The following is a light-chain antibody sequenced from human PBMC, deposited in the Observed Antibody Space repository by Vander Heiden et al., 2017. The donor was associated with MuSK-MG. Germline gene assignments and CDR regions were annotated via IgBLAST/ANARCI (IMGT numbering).Light chain of an antibody. CDR2: DTS. V-gene: IGKV3-11*01. Sequence: LTQSPATLSLSPGERATLSCRASQGVDYYLAWYQQKPGQAPRLLIYDTSNRATGIPARFSGSGSGTDFTLTISSLEPEDSAVYYCQQRASCPPHPTFGPGTKVHI. CDR3: QQRASCPPHPT. J-gene: IGKJ3*01. CDR1: QGVDYY.